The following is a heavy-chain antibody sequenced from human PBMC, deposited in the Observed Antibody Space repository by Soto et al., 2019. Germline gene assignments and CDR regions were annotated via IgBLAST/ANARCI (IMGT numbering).Heavy chain of an antibody. Sequence: QVQLVESGGTWVSLEGHWSSPFAASGSTFADNNWSWIPQAPGKGLEWISYMTPSGSSSSYADSVKGRFTISRDNAKNSLYLQMNSLRGDDTAVYYCARELSGNYFAFDLWGQGTMVTVSS. V-gene: IGHV3-11*01. CDR1: GSTFADNN. D-gene: IGHD1-26*01. CDR2: MTPSGSSS. CDR3: ARELSGNYFAFDL. J-gene: IGHJ3*01.